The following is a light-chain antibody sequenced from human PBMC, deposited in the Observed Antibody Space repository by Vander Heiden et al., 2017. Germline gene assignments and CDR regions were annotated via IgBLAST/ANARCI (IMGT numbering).Light chain of an antibody. V-gene: IGLV2-14*01. CDR3: SSHTSSSTWV. Sequence: QSALTQPASVSGSPGHSITISCTGTNNDVGGYNYVSWYQQHPGKAPKLIIYDVTKRPSGVSNRFSGSKSGNTAALIISGLQAEDEADYYCSSHTSSSTWVFGTGTKVIVL. CDR2: DVT. CDR1: NNDVGGYNY. J-gene: IGLJ1*01.